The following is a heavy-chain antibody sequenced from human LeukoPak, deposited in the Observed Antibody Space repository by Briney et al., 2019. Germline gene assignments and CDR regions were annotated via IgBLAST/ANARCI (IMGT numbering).Heavy chain of an antibody. Sequence: GGSLRLSCAASGFTFSSYAMSWVRQAPGKGLEWVSAISGSGGSTYYADSVKGRFTISRDNSKNTLYLQMNSLRAEDTAVYYCAKGGGVVGATYYFDYWGQGTLVTVSS. D-gene: IGHD1-26*01. CDR2: ISGSGGST. V-gene: IGHV3-23*01. CDR1: GFTFSSYA. CDR3: AKGGGVVGATYYFDY. J-gene: IGHJ4*02.